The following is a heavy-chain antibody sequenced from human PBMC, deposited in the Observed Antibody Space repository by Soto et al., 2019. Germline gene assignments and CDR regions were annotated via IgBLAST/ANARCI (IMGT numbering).Heavy chain of an antibody. CDR3: ARNPGIAVTGAD. CDR1: GGSISSYY. Sequence: SETLSLTCTVSGGSISSYYWSWIRQPPGKGLEWIGYIYYSGSTNYNPSLKSRVTISVDTSKNQFSLKLSSVTAADTAVYYCARNPGIAVTGADWGQGTLVTVSS. V-gene: IGHV4-59*08. J-gene: IGHJ4*02. CDR2: IYYSGST. D-gene: IGHD6-19*01.